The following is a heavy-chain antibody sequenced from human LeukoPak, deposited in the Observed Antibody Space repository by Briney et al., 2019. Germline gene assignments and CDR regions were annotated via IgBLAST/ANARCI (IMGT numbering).Heavy chain of an antibody. Sequence: SVKVSCKASGGTFSSYAISWVRQAPGQGLEWMGGIIPIFGTANYAQKFQGRVTITADESTSTAYMELSSLRSEDTAVYYCARNDILTGCLEYWGQGTLVTVSS. CDR1: GGTFSSYA. D-gene: IGHD3-9*01. J-gene: IGHJ4*02. CDR2: IIPIFGTA. V-gene: IGHV1-69*13. CDR3: ARNDILTGCLEY.